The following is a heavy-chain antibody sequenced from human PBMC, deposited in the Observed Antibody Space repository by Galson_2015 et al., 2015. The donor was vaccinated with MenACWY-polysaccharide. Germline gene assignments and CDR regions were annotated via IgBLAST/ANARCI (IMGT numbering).Heavy chain of an antibody. Sequence: LSLTCTVSRGSIRSYYWSWIRQPAGKGPEWIGRINTSGSSDFNPSLKSRVSMSVDTSKNQLSLNLNSVTAADTAVYYCARGVSNNWVVKGYFAFWGQGTLVTVSS. J-gene: IGHJ4*02. CDR1: RGSIRSYY. D-gene: IGHD1-1*01. V-gene: IGHV4-4*07. CDR3: ARGVSNNWVVKGYFAF. CDR2: INTSGSS.